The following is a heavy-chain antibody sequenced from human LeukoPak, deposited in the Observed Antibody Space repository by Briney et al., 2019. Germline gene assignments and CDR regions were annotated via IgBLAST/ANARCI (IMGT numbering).Heavy chain of an antibody. D-gene: IGHD6-19*01. CDR3: AREVAGTYYYYYMDV. J-gene: IGHJ6*03. Sequence: GGSLRLSCAASGFTFSSYSMNWVRQAPGKGLEWVSYISSSSSTIYYADSVKGRFTISRDNAKNSLYLQMNSLRAEDTAVYYCAREVAGTYYYYYMDVWGKGTTVTVSS. V-gene: IGHV3-48*01. CDR2: ISSSSSTI. CDR1: GFTFSSYS.